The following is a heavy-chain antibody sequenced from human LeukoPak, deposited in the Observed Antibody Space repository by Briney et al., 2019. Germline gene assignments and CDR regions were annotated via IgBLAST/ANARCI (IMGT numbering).Heavy chain of an antibody. CDR2: INPSGGST. J-gene: IGHJ4*02. CDR1: GYTFTSYY. Sequence: ASVKVSRKASGYTFTSYYMHWVRQAPGQGLEWMGIINPSGGSTSYAQKFQGRVTMTRDTSTSTVYMELSSLRSEDTAVYYCAREATVTAYAGGAFDYWGQGTLVTVSS. V-gene: IGHV1-46*01. D-gene: IGHD4-17*01. CDR3: AREATVTAYAGGAFDY.